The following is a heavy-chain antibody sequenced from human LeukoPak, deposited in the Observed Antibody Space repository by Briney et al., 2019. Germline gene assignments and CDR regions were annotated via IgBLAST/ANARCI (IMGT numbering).Heavy chain of an antibody. V-gene: IGHV4-39*07. J-gene: IGHJ4*02. Sequence: SETLSLTCTVSGGSISSSSYYWGWIRQPPGKGLEWIGEINHSGSTNYNPSLKSRVTISVDTSKNQFSLKLSSVTAADTAVYYCAVLRITMIVVDPGDYWGQGTLVTVSS. D-gene: IGHD3-22*01. CDR1: GGSISSSSYY. CDR2: INHSGST. CDR3: AVLRITMIVVDPGDY.